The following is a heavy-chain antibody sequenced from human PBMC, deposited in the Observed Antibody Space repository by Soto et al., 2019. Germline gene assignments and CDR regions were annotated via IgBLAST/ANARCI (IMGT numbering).Heavy chain of an antibody. J-gene: IGHJ4*02. Sequence: QVQLQESGPGLVKPSQTLSLTCSVSGGSINSDEYYWRWIRQPPGGVLEWIGHVYYTGRTSYSPSLKSRLTISVDTSKNQFSLRLTSVSAADAAVYYCARDRSNSPDLFDSWGQGTLVAVSS. CDR1: GGSINSDEYY. D-gene: IGHD4-4*01. CDR2: VYYTGRT. CDR3: ARDRSNSPDLFDS. V-gene: IGHV4-30-4*01.